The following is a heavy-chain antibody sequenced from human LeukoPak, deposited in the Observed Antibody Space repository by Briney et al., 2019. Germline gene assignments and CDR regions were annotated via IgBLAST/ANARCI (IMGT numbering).Heavy chain of an antibody. D-gene: IGHD2-2*01. Sequence: PSETLSLTCAVSGGSISSSDWWSWVRQPPGRGLECIGYIWRSDHTNYNPSLKSRVTMSLDKSKNQFSLKLSSVTAADTAVYYCARDPHCSSTNCPFDFWGQGTLVIVSS. J-gene: IGHJ4*02. V-gene: IGHV4-4*02. CDR2: IWRSDHT. CDR1: GGSISSSDW. CDR3: ARDPHCSSTNCPFDF.